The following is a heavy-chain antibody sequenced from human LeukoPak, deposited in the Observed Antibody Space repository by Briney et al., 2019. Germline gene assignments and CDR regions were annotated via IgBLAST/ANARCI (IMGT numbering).Heavy chain of an antibody. CDR3: ARAQKRGPYYFDY. J-gene: IGHJ4*02. CDR2: ISSSSSTI. D-gene: IGHD5-24*01. Sequence: GGSLRLSCAASGFTFSSYSMNWVRQAPGKGLEWVSYISSSSSTIYYADSVKGRFTISRDNAKNSLYLQMNSLRAEDTAVYYCARAQKRGPYYFDYWGQGTLVIVSS. V-gene: IGHV3-48*04. CDR1: GFTFSSYS.